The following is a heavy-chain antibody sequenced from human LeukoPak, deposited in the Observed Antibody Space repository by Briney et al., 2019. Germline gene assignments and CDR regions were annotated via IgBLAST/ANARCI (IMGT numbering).Heavy chain of an antibody. J-gene: IGHJ4*02. CDR3: ARTRSGYEPPYGY. D-gene: IGHD5-12*01. CDR2: IVVGSGNT. V-gene: IGHV1-58*02. CDR1: GFTFTSSA. Sequence: SVKVSCKASGFTFTSSAMQWVRQARGQRLEWIGWIVVGSGNTNYAQKLQGRVTMTTDTSTSTAYMELRSLRSDDTAVYYCARTRSGYEPPYGYWGQGTLVTVSS.